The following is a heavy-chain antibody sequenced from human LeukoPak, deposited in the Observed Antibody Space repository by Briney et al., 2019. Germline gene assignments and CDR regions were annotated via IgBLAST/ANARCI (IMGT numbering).Heavy chain of an antibody. J-gene: IGHJ6*02. Sequence: ASVKVSCKASGGTFSSYAISWVRQAPGQGLEWMGWINPNSGGTNYAQKFQGRVTMTRDTSISTAYMELSRLRSDDTAVYYCARGPVVPAADSRMDVWGQGTTVTVSS. D-gene: IGHD2-2*01. CDR3: ARGPVVPAADSRMDV. CDR1: GGTFSSYA. CDR2: INPNSGGT. V-gene: IGHV1-2*02.